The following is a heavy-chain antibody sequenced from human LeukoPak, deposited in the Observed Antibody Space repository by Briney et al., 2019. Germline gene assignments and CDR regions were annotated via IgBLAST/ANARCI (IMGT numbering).Heavy chain of an antibody. J-gene: IGHJ4*02. V-gene: IGHV3-30-3*01. CDR3: ARDVSAVLGGGYFDY. CDR2: ISYDGSNK. D-gene: IGHD2-8*02. Sequence: GGSLRLSCAASGFTFSSYAMHWVRQAPGKGLEWVAVISYDGSNKYYADSVKGRFTISRDSSKNTLYLQMNSLRAEDTAVYYCARDVSAVLGGGYFDYWGQGTLVTVSS. CDR1: GFTFSSYA.